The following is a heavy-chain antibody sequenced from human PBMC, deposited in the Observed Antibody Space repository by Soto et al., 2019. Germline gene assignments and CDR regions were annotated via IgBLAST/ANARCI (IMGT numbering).Heavy chain of an antibody. J-gene: IGHJ5*02. CDR3: AKDLTPVRGKRAYNWFDP. CDR2: IYPGDSDT. D-gene: IGHD3-10*01. CDR1: GYSFTSYW. Sequence: GESLKISCKGSGYSFTSYWIGWVRQMPGKGLEWMGIIYPGDSDTRYSPSFQGQVTISADKSISTAYLQWSSLKASDTAMYYCAKDLTPVRGKRAYNWFDPWGQGTLVTVSS. V-gene: IGHV5-51*01.